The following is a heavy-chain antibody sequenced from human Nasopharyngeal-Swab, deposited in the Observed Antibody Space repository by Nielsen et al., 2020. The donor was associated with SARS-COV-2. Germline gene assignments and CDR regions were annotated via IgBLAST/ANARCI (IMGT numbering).Heavy chain of an antibody. CDR1: GGSISSSSYY. D-gene: IGHD3-10*01. J-gene: IGHJ6*03. CDR3: ARERGRGGIWNYYYYYMDV. CDR2: IYYSGST. V-gene: IGHV4-39*07. Sequence: SETLSLTCTVSGGSISSSSYYWGWIRQPPGKGLEWIGSIYYSGSTYYNPSLKSRVTISVDTSKNQFSLKLSSVPAADTAVYYCARERGRGGIWNYYYYYMDVWGKGTTVTVSS.